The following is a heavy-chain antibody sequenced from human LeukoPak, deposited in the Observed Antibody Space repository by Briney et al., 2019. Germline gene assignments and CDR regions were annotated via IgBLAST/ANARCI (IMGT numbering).Heavy chain of an antibody. J-gene: IGHJ5*02. CDR2: ISYDGSNK. CDR3: AKGASIAAAGNKEGNWFDP. V-gene: IGHV3-30*18. D-gene: IGHD6-13*01. CDR1: GFTFSSYG. Sequence: GGSLRLSCAASGFTFSSYGMHWVRQAPGKGLEWVAVISYDGSNKYYADSVKGRFTISRDNSKNTLYLQMNSLRAEDTAAYYCAKGASIAAAGNKEGNWFDPWGQGTLVTVSS.